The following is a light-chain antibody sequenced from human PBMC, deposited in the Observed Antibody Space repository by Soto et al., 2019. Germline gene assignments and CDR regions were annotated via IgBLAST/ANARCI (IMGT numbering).Light chain of an antibody. CDR1: QSVSSNY. CDR2: GPS. Sequence: IVLTQSPGTLSLCPGERATLSCRASQSVSSNYLAWYQQRPGQAPRLLIYGPSSRATGIPDRFSGSGSGTDFTLTISRLEPEDFAVYYCQQYGSSPYTFGQGTKLEIK. J-gene: IGKJ2*01. V-gene: IGKV3-20*01. CDR3: QQYGSSPYT.